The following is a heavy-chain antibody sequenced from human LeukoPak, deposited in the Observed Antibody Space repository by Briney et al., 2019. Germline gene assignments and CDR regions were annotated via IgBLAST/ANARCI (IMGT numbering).Heavy chain of an antibody. CDR2: ISAYNGNT. V-gene: IGHV1-18*01. CDR1: GYTFTSYG. D-gene: IGHD2/OR15-2a*01. J-gene: IGHJ5*02. Sequence: ASVKVSCKASGYTFTSYGISWVRQAPGQGLEWMGWISAYNGNTNYAQKLQGRVTMTTDTSTSTAYMELRSLRSDDTAVYYCARDKSTAYTGNWFDPWGQGTLVTVSS. CDR3: ARDKSTAYTGNWFDP.